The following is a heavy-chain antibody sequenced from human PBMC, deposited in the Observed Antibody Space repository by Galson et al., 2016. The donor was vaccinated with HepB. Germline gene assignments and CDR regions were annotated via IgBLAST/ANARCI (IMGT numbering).Heavy chain of an antibody. CDR3: ASEFPTYDILTLGY. CDR1: GFVVSSTY. Sequence: SLRLSCAASGFVVSSTYMSWVRQAPGKGLEWVSAICSGDGTDYADSVKGRFTISRDNSENTLYLQMLSLRAEDTAVYYCASEFPTYDILTLGYWGQGTLVTVSS. V-gene: IGHV3-53*01. D-gene: IGHD3-9*01. J-gene: IGHJ4*02. CDR2: ICSGDGT.